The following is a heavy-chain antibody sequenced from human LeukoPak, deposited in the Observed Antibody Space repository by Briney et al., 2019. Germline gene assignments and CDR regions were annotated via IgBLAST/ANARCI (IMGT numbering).Heavy chain of an antibody. D-gene: IGHD3-9*01. J-gene: IGHJ4*02. CDR3: ARGGYYDISYLDY. V-gene: IGHV1-69*01. CDR2: IIPIFGTA. CDR1: GGTFSSYA. Sequence: GASVKVSCTASGGTFSSYAISWVRQAPGQGLEWMGGIIPIFGTANYAQKFQGRVTITADESTSKAYMELSSLRSEDTAVYYCARGGYYDISYLDYWGQGTLVTVSS.